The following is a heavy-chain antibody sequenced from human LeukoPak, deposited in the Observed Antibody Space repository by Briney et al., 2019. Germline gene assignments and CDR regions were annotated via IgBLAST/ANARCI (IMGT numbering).Heavy chain of an antibody. CDR1: GYSISSGYY. V-gene: IGHV4-38-2*02. J-gene: IGHJ4*02. CDR3: ARTWPLDPTPNTTGVETSFDY. CDR2: IYHSGST. D-gene: IGHD2-15*01. Sequence: SETLSLTCSVSGYSISSGYYWGWIRQPPGKGLEWIGSIYHSGSTYYNPSLKSRVTISVDTSKNQFSLKLSSVTAADTAVYYCARTWPLDPTPNTTGVETSFDYWGQGTLVTVSS.